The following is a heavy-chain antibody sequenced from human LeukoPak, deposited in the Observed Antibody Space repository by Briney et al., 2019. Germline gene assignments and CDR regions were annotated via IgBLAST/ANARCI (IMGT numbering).Heavy chain of an antibody. V-gene: IGHV1-18*01. J-gene: IGHJ5*02. CDR1: GYTSTSYG. CDR3: ARESDISGYDYNCFDP. Sequence: ASVKVSCKASGYTSTSYGISWVRQSPGQGLECMGWISAYNGNTNYAQKLKGRVTMSTDTSTRTAYMELRSLRSDDTAVYYCARESDISGYDYNCFDPWGQGTLVTVSS. CDR2: ISAYNGNT. D-gene: IGHD5-12*01.